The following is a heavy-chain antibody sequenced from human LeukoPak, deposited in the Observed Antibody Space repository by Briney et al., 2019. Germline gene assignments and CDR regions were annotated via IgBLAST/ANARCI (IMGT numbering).Heavy chain of an antibody. Sequence: ASVKVSCKASGYTFTGYYMHWVRQAPGQGLEWMGWINPNSSGTNYAQKFQGRVTMTRDTSISTAYMELSRLRSDDTAVYYCARYVYCSSTSCYVKNAFDIWGQGTMVTVSS. V-gene: IGHV1-2*02. D-gene: IGHD2-2*01. CDR2: INPNSSGT. CDR3: ARYVYCSSTSCYVKNAFDI. J-gene: IGHJ3*02. CDR1: GYTFTGYY.